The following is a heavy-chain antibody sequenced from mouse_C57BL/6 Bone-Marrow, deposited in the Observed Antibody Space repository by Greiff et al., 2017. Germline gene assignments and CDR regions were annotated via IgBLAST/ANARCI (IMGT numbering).Heavy chain of an antibody. CDR3: ARSPGGYCDY. J-gene: IGHJ2*01. V-gene: IGHV1-81*01. Sequence: VQGVESGAELARPGASVKLSCKASGYTFTSYGISWVKQRTGQGLEWIGEIYPRSGNTYYNEKFKGKATLTADKSSSTAYMELRSLTSEDSAVYFCARSPGGYCDYWGQGTTLTVSS. CDR1: GYTFTSYG. CDR2: IYPRSGNT.